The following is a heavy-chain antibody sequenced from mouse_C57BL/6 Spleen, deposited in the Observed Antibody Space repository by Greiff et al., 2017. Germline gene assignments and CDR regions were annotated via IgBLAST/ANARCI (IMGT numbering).Heavy chain of an antibody. V-gene: IGHV1-64*01. J-gene: IGHJ4*01. CDR2: IHPNRGST. CDR3: ARFYDYDRAYYAMDY. Sequence: QVQLQQPGAELVKPGASVKLSCKASGYTFTSYWMHWVKQRPGQGLEWIGMIHPNRGSTNYNEKFKSKATLTVDKSSSTAYMQLSSLTSEDSAVYYCARFYDYDRAYYAMDYWGQGTSVTVSS. CDR1: GYTFTSYW. D-gene: IGHD2-4*01.